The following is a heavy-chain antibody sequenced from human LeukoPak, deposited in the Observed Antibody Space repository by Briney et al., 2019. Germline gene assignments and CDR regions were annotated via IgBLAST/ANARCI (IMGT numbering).Heavy chain of an antibody. CDR1: GYTFTGYY. CDR2: INPNSGGT. J-gene: IGHJ4*02. CDR3: TGVVIYYFDY. Sequence: ASVKVSCKASGYTFTGYYIHWVRQAPGQGLKWMGWINPNSGGTNYAQKFQGRVTMTRDTSINTAYMELSRLRSDDTAVYYCTGVVIYYFDYWGQGTLVTVSS. D-gene: IGHD3-22*01. V-gene: IGHV1-2*02.